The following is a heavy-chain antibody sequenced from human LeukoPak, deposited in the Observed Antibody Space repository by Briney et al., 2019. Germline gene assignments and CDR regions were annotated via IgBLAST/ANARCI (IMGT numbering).Heavy chain of an antibody. CDR2: MYSSGST. J-gene: IGHJ3*02. CDR1: GASISSSSYH. D-gene: IGHD5-24*01. V-gene: IGHV4-39*02. Sequence: SETLSLTCTVSGASISSSSYHWGWIRQPPGKGLEWIGSMYSSGSTYYNPSLKSRVTISVDTSKNRFSLRLSSVTAADTAVYYCARGSMADHDAFDIWGQGTMVTVSS. CDR3: ARGSMADHDAFDI.